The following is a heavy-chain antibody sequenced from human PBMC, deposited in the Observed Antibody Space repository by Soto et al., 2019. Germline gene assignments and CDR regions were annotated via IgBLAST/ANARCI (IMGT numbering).Heavy chain of an antibody. CDR1: GFTFSSYS. V-gene: IGHV3-21*01. J-gene: IGHJ5*02. CDR3: ARDNQYDFWSGYYTNWFDP. D-gene: IGHD3-3*01. CDR2: ISSSSSYI. Sequence: GGSLRLSCAASGFTFSSYSMNWVRQAPGKGLEWVSSISSSSSYIYYADSVKGRFTISRDNAKNSLYLQMNSLRAEDTAVYYCARDNQYDFWSGYYTNWFDPWGQGTLVNVSS.